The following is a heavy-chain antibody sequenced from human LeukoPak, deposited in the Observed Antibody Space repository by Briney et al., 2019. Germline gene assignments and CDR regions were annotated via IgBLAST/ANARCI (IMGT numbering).Heavy chain of an antibody. D-gene: IGHD2-2*01. CDR3: ARAPVGYCSSTSCGPMDV. CDR1: GFTFSSYG. CDR2: ISYDGSNK. Sequence: GGSLRLSCAASGFTFSSYGMHWVRQAPGKGLEWVAVISYDGSNKYYADSVKGRFTISRDNSKNTLYLQMNSLRAEDTAVYYCARAPVGYCSSTSCGPMDVWGKGTTVTVSS. V-gene: IGHV3-30*03. J-gene: IGHJ6*03.